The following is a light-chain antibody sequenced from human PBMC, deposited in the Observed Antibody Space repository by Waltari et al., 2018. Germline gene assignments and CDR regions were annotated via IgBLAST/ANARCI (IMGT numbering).Light chain of an antibody. CDR3: SSYAGSNNLV. CDR1: SSDVGGYNY. CDR2: EGG. Sequence: QSALTQPPSASGSPGQSVTISCTGTSSDVGGYNYVSWYQQHPGKAPKLMIYEGGKRPSGVPDRFSGSKSGNTASLTVSGLQAEDEADYYCSSYAGSNNLVFGGGTKLTVL. V-gene: IGLV2-8*01. J-gene: IGLJ3*02.